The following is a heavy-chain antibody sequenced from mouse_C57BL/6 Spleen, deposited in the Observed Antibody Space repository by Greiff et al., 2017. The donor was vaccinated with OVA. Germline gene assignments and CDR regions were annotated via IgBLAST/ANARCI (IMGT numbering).Heavy chain of an antibody. J-gene: IGHJ3*01. D-gene: IGHD3-1*01. CDR1: GYTFTDYY. V-gene: IGHV1-26*01. Sequence: VQLQQSGPELVKPGASVKISCKASGYTFTDYYMNWVKQSHGKSLEWIGDINPNNGGTSYNQKFKGKATLTVDKSSSTAYMERRSLTSEDSAVYYCARGGYSGGFAYWGQGTLVTVSA. CDR3: ARGGYSGGFAY. CDR2: INPNNGGT.